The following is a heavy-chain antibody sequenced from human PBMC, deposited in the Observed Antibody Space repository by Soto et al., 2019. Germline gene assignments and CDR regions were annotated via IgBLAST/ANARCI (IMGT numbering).Heavy chain of an antibody. CDR3: ARTLITMVRGVILNWFDP. D-gene: IGHD3-10*01. V-gene: IGHV4-34*01. J-gene: IGHJ5*02. CDR1: GGSFSGYY. Sequence: QVQLQQWGAGLLKPSETLSLTCAVYGGSFSGYYWSWIRQPPGKGLEWIGEINHSGSTNYNPSLKSRVTISVDTSKNQFSLKLSSVTAADTAVYYCARTLITMVRGVILNWFDPWGQGTLVTVSS. CDR2: INHSGST.